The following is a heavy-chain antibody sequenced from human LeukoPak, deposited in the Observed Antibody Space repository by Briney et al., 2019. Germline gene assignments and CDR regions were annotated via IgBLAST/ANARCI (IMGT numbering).Heavy chain of an antibody. J-gene: IGHJ4*02. V-gene: IGHV4-59*08. D-gene: IGHD6-13*01. CDR2: IYYSGST. Sequence: PSETLSLTCTVSGGSISSYYWSWIRQPPGKGLEWIGYIYYSGSTNYNPSLKSRVTISIDTSKNQFSLKLSSVTAADTAVYYCARYAGYSSSWYKGGGPFDYWGQGTLVTVSS. CDR1: GGSISSYY. CDR3: ARYAGYSSSWYKGGGPFDY.